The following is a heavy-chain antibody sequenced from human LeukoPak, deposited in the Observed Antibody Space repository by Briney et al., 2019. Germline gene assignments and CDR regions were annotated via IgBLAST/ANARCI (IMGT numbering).Heavy chain of an antibody. CDR1: GFTFDDYG. CDR3: AGGRGPLTRPNPLDAFDI. D-gene: IGHD6-6*01. CDR2: INWNGGST. Sequence: PGGSLRLSCAASGFTFDDYGMSWVRQAPGKGLEWVFGINWNGGSTGYADSVKGRFTISRDNARNSLYLQMNSLRAEDTALYYCAGGRGPLTRPNPLDAFDIWGQGTIVTVSS. J-gene: IGHJ3*02. V-gene: IGHV3-20*04.